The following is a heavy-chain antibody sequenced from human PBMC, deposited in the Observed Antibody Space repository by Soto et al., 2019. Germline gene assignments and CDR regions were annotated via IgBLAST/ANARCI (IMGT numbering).Heavy chain of an antibody. CDR2: ISAYNGNT. CDR3: ARESDIGVVPAAMWLSPFDP. Sequence: GASVEVSCEASGYTFASYGRSWVRQAPGQGLEWMGWISAYNGNTNYAQKLQGRVTMTTDTSTSTAYMELRGLRSDDTAVYYCARESDIGVVPAAMWLSPFDPWGQGTLVTVSS. D-gene: IGHD2-2*01. J-gene: IGHJ5*02. CDR1: GYTFASYG. V-gene: IGHV1-18*01.